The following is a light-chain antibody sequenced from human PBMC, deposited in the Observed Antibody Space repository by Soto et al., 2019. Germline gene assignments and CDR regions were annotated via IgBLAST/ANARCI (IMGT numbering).Light chain of an antibody. CDR2: DVN. Sequence: QSVLTQPASVSGSPGQSITISCTGTSSDVGGSNYVSWYQQHPGKAPKLMIYDVNNRPSGISNRFSGSKSGNTASLTISGLQAEDEADYYCSSYRSGSTLVFGAGTKLTVL. J-gene: IGLJ2*01. V-gene: IGLV2-14*03. CDR1: SSDVGGSNY. CDR3: SSYRSGSTLV.